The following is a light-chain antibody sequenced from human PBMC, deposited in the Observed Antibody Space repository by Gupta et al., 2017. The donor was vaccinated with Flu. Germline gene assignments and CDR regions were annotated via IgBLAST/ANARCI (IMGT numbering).Light chain of an antibody. CDR3: NSDTSSSNVV. J-gene: IGLJ2*01. CDR1: SSDVGGYNY. V-gene: IGLV2-14*01. Sequence: SALTQPASVSGSPGQSITISCTGTSSDVGGYNYVSWYQQHPGKAPKLMIYEVSKRPAGVASRFSASKSGNTASLTISGRKEEDAADYYCNSDTSSSNVVFGGGTKLTVL. CDR2: EVS.